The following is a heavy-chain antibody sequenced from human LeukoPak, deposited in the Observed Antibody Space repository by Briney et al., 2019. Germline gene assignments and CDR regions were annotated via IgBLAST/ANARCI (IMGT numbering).Heavy chain of an antibody. CDR2: INWNGGST. J-gene: IGHJ4*02. CDR3: EREAHWELLYYFDY. CDR1: GFTFDKYG. D-gene: IGHD1-26*01. V-gene: IGHV3-20*04. Sequence: TGGSLRLSCEASGFTFDKYGMSWVRQVPGKGLEWVSSINWNGGSTDSADSVKGRLTISRDNAKNSLYLQMNSLRAEDTALYYFEREAHWELLYYFDYWGKEALVTVPS.